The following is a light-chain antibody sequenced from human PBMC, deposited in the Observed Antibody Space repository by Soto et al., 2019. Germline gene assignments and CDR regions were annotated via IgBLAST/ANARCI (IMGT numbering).Light chain of an antibody. V-gene: IGLV2-8*01. J-gene: IGLJ1*01. CDR1: SSDVGAYNY. Sequence: QSVLTQPPSASGSPGQSVTISCTGTSSDVGAYNYVSWYQQHPGKAPKLLVYEVTKRPSGVPDRFSGSKSGNTASLTVSGLQADDEAEYYCSSYAGSNNFVFGTGTKVTVL. CDR2: EVT. CDR3: SSYAGSNNFV.